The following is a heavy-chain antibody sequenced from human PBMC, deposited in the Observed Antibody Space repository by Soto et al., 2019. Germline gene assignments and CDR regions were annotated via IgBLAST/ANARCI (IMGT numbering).Heavy chain of an antibody. D-gene: IGHD1-1*01. CDR2: IIPIFGTA. J-gene: IGHJ6*02. V-gene: IGHV1-69*13. CDR1: GGTFSSYA. Sequence: GASVKVSCKASGGTFSSYAISWVRQAPGQGLEWMGGIIPIFGTANYAQKFQGRVTITADESTSTAYMELSSLRSEDTAVYYCERDSRRHYYYGMDVWGQGTTVTVSS. CDR3: ERDSRRHYYYGMDV.